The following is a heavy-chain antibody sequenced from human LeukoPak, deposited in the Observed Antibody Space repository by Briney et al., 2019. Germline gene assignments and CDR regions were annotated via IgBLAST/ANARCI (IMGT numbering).Heavy chain of an antibody. Sequence: SETLSLTCTVSGGSISSSSYYWGWIRQPPGKGLEWIGSIYYSGSTYYNPSLKSRVTISVDTSKNQFSLKLSSVTAADTAVYYCARDRVGYCSSTSCYPHYYYYYMDVWGKGTTVTISS. D-gene: IGHD2-2*01. J-gene: IGHJ6*03. CDR2: IYYSGST. V-gene: IGHV4-39*02. CDR1: GGSISSSSYY. CDR3: ARDRVGYCSSTSCYPHYYYYYMDV.